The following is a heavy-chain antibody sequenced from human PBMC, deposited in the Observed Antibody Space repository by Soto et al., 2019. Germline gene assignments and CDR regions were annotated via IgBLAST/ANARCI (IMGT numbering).Heavy chain of an antibody. CDR1: GYSFTSYW. V-gene: IGHV5-51*01. CDR2: IYPGDSDT. Sequence: PGESLKISCKGSGYSFTSYWIGWVRQMPGKGLEWMGIIYPGDSDTRYSPSFQGQVTISADKSISTAYLQWSSLKASDTAMYYCASIPYFDRLPDRWGALDIWGQGTMVTVSS. CDR3: ASIPYFDRLPDRWGALDI. J-gene: IGHJ3*02. D-gene: IGHD3-9*01.